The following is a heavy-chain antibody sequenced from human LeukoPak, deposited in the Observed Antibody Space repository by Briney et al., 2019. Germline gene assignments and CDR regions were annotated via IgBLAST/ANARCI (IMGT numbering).Heavy chain of an antibody. D-gene: IGHD3-16*01. CDR3: SRGRLFGDY. Sequence: GGSLRLSCAASGFTFSSRAMSWVRQVPGKGLEWVSYISGSGGSIYYTDSVKGRFTISRDNAKNSLFLQMNSLRAEDTAVYYCSRGRLFGDYWGQGALVTVSS. J-gene: IGHJ4*02. CDR2: ISGSGGSI. V-gene: IGHV3-48*03. CDR1: GFTFSSRA.